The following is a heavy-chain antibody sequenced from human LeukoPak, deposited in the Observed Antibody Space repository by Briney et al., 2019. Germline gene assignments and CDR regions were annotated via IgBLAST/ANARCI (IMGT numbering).Heavy chain of an antibody. D-gene: IGHD5-18*01. CDR1: GFTFSSYA. J-gene: IGHJ4*02. CDR2: IRGSGGST. CDR3: ARDGYSYGYVFLIEFDY. Sequence: GGSLRLSCAASGFTFSSYAMSWVRQAPGKGLEGVSAIRGSGGSTYDADSVKGRFTISRDNSKNTVDLQMTSMRAEDKAVYYCARDGYSYGYVFLIEFDYWGQGTLVTVSS. V-gene: IGHV3-23*01.